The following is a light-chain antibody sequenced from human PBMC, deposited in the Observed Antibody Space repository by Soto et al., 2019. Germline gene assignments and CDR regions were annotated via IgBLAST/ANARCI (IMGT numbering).Light chain of an antibody. J-gene: IGKJ2*01. CDR3: QQYSSYSPYT. CDR1: QSISSW. V-gene: IGKV1-5*03. CDR2: TAS. Sequence: DIQMTQSPSTLSASVGDRVTITCRASQSISSWLAWYLQKPGKAPKLLIYTASTLQDGVPSRFSGSGSGTEFTLTISSLHPDDFATYYCQQYSSYSPYTFGQGTKLEIK.